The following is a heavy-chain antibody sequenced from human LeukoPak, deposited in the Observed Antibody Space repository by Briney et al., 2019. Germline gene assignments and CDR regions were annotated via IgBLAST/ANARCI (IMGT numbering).Heavy chain of an antibody. D-gene: IGHD4-17*01. CDR3: AREDPQTTVPEGMDV. CDR1: GGSISYYY. CDR2: IYYVGTT. J-gene: IGHJ6*02. V-gene: IGHV4-59*01. Sequence: SETLSLTCTVSGGSISYYYWSWIRQSPGKGLEWIGYIYYVGTTNYNPSLKSRVTISVATSKKQFSLQLRSVTAADTAVYYCAREDPQTTVPEGMDVWGQGTTVTVSS.